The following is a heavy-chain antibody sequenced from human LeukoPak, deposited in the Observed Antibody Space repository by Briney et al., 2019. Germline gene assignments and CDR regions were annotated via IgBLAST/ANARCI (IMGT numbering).Heavy chain of an antibody. V-gene: IGHV4-61*02. CDR3: ARVNILTGYAFDI. CDR2: IYTSGST. Sequence: SETLSLTCTVSGGSISSSSYYWGWIRQPAGKGLEWIGRIYTSGSTNYNPSLKSRVTISVDTSKNQLSLKLSSVTAADTAVYYCARVNILTGYAFDIWGQGTMVTVSS. CDR1: GGSISSSSYY. D-gene: IGHD3-9*01. J-gene: IGHJ3*02.